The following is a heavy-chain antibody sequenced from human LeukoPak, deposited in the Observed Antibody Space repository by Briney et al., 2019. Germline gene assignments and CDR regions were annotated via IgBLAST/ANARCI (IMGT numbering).Heavy chain of an antibody. J-gene: IGHJ3*02. CDR1: GGSISSGSYY. CDR2: IYTSGST. CDR3: ARARSTTYYDILTGRGTDAFDI. D-gene: IGHD3-9*01. Sequence: SQTLSLTCTVSGGSISSGSYYWSWIRQPAGKGLEWIGRIYTSGSTNYNPSLKSRVTISVDTSKNQFSLKLSSVTAADAAVYYCARARSTTYYDILTGRGTDAFDIWGQGTMVTVSS. V-gene: IGHV4-61*02.